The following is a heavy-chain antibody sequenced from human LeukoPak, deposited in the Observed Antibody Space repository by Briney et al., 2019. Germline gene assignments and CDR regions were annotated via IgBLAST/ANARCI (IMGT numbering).Heavy chain of an antibody. CDR1: GFTFSSYW. CDR3: AKKSGSLGEYYYYYYYMDV. J-gene: IGHJ6*03. V-gene: IGHV3-7*03. Sequence: GGSLRLSCAASGFTFSSYWMSWVRQAPGKGLERVANIKQDGSEKYYVDSVKGRFTISRDNAKNSLYLQMNSLRAEDTAVYYCAKKSGSLGEYYYYYYYMDVWGKGTTVTISS. CDR2: IKQDGSEK. D-gene: IGHD3-10*01.